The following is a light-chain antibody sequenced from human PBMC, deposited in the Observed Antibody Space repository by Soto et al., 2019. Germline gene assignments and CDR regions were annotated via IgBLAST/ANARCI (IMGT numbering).Light chain of an antibody. J-gene: IGLJ1*01. CDR2: GND. Sequence: QSVLTQPPSVSGAPGQGVTISCTGSSSNIGAGYDVHWYQQLPGAAPKLLIFGNDNRPSGVPDRFSGSRSGTSASLAITGLQAEDEADYYCQSYDRSLSGSVFGAGTKVTV. CDR1: SSNIGAGYD. CDR3: QSYDRSLSGSV. V-gene: IGLV1-40*01.